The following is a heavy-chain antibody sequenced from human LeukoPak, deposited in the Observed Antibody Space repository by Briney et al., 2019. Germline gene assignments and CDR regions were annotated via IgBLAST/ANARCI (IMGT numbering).Heavy chain of an antibody. Sequence: SETLSLTCTVSGGSISSGDYYWSWIRQPPGRGLEWIGYINYSGSTYYNPSLKSRVTISVDTSKKQFSLKLSSVTPADTAGHYCARVCCSGGSCYSFGYWRQPTLITVSS. V-gene: IGHV4-30-4*08. D-gene: IGHD2-15*01. CDR3: ARVCCSGGSCYSFGY. J-gene: IGHJ4*02. CDR2: INYSGST. CDR1: GGSISSGDYY.